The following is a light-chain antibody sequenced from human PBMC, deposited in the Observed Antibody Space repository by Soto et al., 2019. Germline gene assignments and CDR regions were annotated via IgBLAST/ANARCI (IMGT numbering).Light chain of an antibody. CDR3: CSYGRSVV. V-gene: IGLV2-23*01. J-gene: IGLJ2*01. CDR2: EAS. Sequence: QSALTQPDSVSGSPGQSITISCTGISNDVGTYNLVSWYQHHPGKAPKLIIYEASKRPSGVPNRFSGSKSGNTASLTISGLHVEDEADYYCCSYGRSVVFGGGTKLTVL. CDR1: SNDVGTYNL.